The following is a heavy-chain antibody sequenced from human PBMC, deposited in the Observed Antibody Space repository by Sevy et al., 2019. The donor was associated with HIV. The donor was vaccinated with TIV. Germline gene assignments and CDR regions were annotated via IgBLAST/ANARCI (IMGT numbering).Heavy chain of an antibody. J-gene: IGHJ3*02. V-gene: IGHV3-21*01. CDR3: AILWCGEFDTFDI. D-gene: IGHD3-10*01. CDR1: GFTFSSYT. CDR2: ISSSTSYI. Sequence: GGSLRLSCAASGFTFSSYTINWVRQAPGKGLEWVSSISSSTSYIYYADSLKGRFTISSDKAKNSLFLQMNSLRAEDTAVYYCAILWCGEFDTFDIWGQGTMVTVSS.